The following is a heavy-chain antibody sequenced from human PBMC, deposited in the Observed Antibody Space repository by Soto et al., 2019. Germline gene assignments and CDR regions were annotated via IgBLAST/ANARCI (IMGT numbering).Heavy chain of an antibody. V-gene: IGHV3-23*01. D-gene: IGHD6-19*01. CDR1: GFTFSSYA. CDR2: ISGSGGST. CDR3: AKIYGYSSGWYHY. J-gene: IGHJ4*02. Sequence: GGFLRLSCAASGFTFSSYAMSWVRQAPGKGLEWVSAISGSGGSTYYADSVKGRFTISRDNSKNTLYLQMNSLRAEDTAVYYCAKIYGYSSGWYHYWGQGTLVTVSS.